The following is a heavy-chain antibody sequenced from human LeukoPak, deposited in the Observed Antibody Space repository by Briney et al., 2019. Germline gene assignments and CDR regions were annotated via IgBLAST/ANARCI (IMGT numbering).Heavy chain of an antibody. D-gene: IGHD5/OR15-5a*01. CDR1: GFTFSSYS. CDR2: ISSSSSTI. Sequence: PGGSLRLSCAASGFTFSSYSMNWVRQAPGKGLEWVSYISSSSSTIYYADSVKGRFTISRDNAKNSLYLQMNSLRAEDTAVYYCARDSVWGFDYWGQGTLVTVSS. J-gene: IGHJ4*02. V-gene: IGHV3-48*01. CDR3: ARDSVWGFDY.